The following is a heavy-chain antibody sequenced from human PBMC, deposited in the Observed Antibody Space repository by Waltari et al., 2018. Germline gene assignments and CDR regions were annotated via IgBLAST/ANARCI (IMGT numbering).Heavy chain of an antibody. CDR1: GGTFSSYA. CDR3: ARVGSGFVGFDY. J-gene: IGHJ4*02. CDR2: IITILGTA. D-gene: IGHD2-15*01. Sequence: QVQLVQSGAEVKKPGSSVKVSCKASGGTFSSYAISWVRQAPGQGLEWMGRIITILGTANYAPKFQGRVTITADKSTSTAYMELSSLRSEDTAVYYCARVGSGFVGFDYWGQGTLVTVSS. V-gene: IGHV1-69*13.